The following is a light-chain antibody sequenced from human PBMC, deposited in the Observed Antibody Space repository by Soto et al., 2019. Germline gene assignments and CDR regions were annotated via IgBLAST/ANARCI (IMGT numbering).Light chain of an antibody. CDR3: CSYAGSYTWV. J-gene: IGLJ3*02. CDR2: DVS. Sequence: QAVVTQPRSVSGSPGQSVTISCTGTSSDVGGYNYVSWYQQHPGKAPKLMIYDVSKRPSGVPDRFSGSKSGNTASLTISGLQAEYEADYYCCSYAGSYTWVFGGGTKLTVL. CDR1: SSDVGGYNY. V-gene: IGLV2-11*01.